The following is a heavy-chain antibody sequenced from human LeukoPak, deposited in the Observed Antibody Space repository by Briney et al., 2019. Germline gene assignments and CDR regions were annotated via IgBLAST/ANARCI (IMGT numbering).Heavy chain of an antibody. CDR1: GFTFSSYA. V-gene: IGHV3-30*04. Sequence: GGSLRLSCAASGFTFSSYAMHWVRQAPGKGLEWVAVISYDGSNKYYADSVRGRFTISRDNSKNTLYLQMNSLRPEYTAVYYCATATIFGVVLYYWGQGTLVTVSS. J-gene: IGHJ4*02. CDR2: ISYDGSNK. D-gene: IGHD3-3*01. CDR3: ATATIFGVVLYY.